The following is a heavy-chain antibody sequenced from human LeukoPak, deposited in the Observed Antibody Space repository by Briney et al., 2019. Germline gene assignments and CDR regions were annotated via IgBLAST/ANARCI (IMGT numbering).Heavy chain of an antibody. CDR2: IKREVDGGTT. D-gene: IGHD3-16*01. CDR3: TAGEGFTDFDS. J-gene: IGHJ4*02. V-gene: IGHV3-15*01. CDR1: GFTVSDNY. Sequence: GGSLRLSCAASGFTVSDNYISWVRQAPGKGLEWVGRIKREVDGGTTAYTAPVKGRFSISRDDSKNTVFLQMSSLKIEDTAVYYCTAGEGFTDFDSWGQGTLVTVSS.